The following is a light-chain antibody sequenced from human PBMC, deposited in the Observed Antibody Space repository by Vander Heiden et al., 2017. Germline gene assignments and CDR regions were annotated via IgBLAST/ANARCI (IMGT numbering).Light chain of an antibody. CDR1: QSISSY. Sequence: DIQMTQSPSSLSASVGDRVTITCRASQSISSYLNWYQQKPGKAPKLLIYAASSLQSGVPSRFSGSGSGTDFTLTISSLQPEDFATYYCQQSSSTPITFGHGTRLE. J-gene: IGKJ5*01. CDR3: QQSSSTPIT. CDR2: AAS. V-gene: IGKV1-39*01.